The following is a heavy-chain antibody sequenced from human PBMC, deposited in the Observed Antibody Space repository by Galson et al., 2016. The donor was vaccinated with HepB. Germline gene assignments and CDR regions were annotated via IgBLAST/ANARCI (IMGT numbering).Heavy chain of an antibody. CDR3: ARHGRTAAVEFDY. J-gene: IGHJ4*02. D-gene: IGHD6-13*01. Sequence: ETLSLTCTVSGGSVSIGNYYWSWIRQPPGKGLEWIRNIYSGGRTYYNPSLMSRLTISVDTSKNQFSLRLSSVTAADTAVYYCARHGRTAAVEFDYWGQGTLVTVSS. CDR1: GGSVSIGNYY. CDR2: IYSGGRT. V-gene: IGHV4-39*01.